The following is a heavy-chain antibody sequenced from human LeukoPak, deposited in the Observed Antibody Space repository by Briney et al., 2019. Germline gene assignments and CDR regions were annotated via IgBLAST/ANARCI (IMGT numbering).Heavy chain of an antibody. V-gene: IGHV3-33*01. Sequence: GRSLRLSCAASGFTFSSYSMHWVRQAPGKGLEWVAVIWYDGSNKYYADSVKGRFTISRDNSKNTLYLQMNSLRAEDTAVYYCARGGGYSYGLPWDYWGQGTLATVSS. J-gene: IGHJ4*02. CDR2: IWYDGSNK. D-gene: IGHD5-18*01. CDR1: GFTFSSYS. CDR3: ARGGGYSYGLPWDY.